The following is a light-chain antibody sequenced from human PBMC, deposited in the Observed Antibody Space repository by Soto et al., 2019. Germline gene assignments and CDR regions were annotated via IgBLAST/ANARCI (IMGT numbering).Light chain of an antibody. V-gene: IGLV2-8*01. J-gene: IGLJ1*01. CDR3: SSYAGSNNSYV. CDR2: EVS. Sequence: QSALTQPPSASGSPGQSVTISCTGTSSDVGGYNYVSWYQQHPGKAPKLMIYEVSKRPSGVPDRFSGSKSGNTASLTVSGIQAEDEADSYCSSYAGSNNSYVFGTGTKLTVL. CDR1: SSDVGGYNY.